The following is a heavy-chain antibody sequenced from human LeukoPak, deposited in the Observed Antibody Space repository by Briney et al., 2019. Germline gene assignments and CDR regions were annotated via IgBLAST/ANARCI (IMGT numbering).Heavy chain of an antibody. Sequence: GGSLRLSCAASGFTFSSYAMSWVRQAPGKGLEWVSAISGSGGSTYYADSVKGRFTISRDNSKNTLYLQMNSLRAEDTAVYYCVAIYCSSTSCYNAFDIWGQGTMVTVSS. CDR3: VAIYCSSTSCYNAFDI. D-gene: IGHD2-2*02. V-gene: IGHV3-23*01. CDR1: GFTFSSYA. J-gene: IGHJ3*02. CDR2: ISGSGGST.